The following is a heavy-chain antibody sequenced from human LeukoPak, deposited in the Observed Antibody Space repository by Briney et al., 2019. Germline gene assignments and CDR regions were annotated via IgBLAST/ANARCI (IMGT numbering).Heavy chain of an antibody. D-gene: IGHD3-9*01. J-gene: IGHJ4*02. CDR1: GGSISSYY. Sequence: TSETLSLTCTVSGGSISSYYWSWIRQPPGKGLEWIGYTYYTGSTDYNPSLKSRVTISVDTSKNQFSLKLSSVTAADTAVYYCARLRGRDWFHFDYWGQGTLVTVSS. CDR3: ARLRGRDWFHFDY. CDR2: TYYTGST. V-gene: IGHV4-59*08.